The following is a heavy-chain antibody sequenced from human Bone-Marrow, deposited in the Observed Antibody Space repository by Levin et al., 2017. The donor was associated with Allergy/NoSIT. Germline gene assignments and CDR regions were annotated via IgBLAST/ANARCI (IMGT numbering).Heavy chain of an antibody. CDR3: ARGIWLSRLPLYFYYMDV. Sequence: GGSLRLSCKASGDTFSVYSVAWVRQAPGQGLEWMGGITPMSKKTDYTQKLQGRATITADESTNTAYLELSSLRSDDTAIYYCARGIWLSRLPLYFYYMDVWGTGTTVIVSS. D-gene: IGHD5-24*01. CDR2: ITPMSKKT. J-gene: IGHJ6*03. CDR1: GDTFSVYS. V-gene: IGHV1-69*01.